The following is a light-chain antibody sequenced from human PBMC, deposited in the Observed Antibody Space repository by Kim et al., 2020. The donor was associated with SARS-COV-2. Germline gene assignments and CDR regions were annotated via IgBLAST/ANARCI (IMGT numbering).Light chain of an antibody. CDR3: QAWDSSTVV. J-gene: IGLJ2*01. V-gene: IGLV3-1*01. CDR1: KLGDKY. CDR2: QDS. Sequence: VSPGQTASITCTGDKLGDKYACWYQQKPGQSPVLVIYQDSKRPSGIPERFSGSNSGNTATLAISGTQAMDEDDYYCQAWDSSTVVFGGGTQLTVL.